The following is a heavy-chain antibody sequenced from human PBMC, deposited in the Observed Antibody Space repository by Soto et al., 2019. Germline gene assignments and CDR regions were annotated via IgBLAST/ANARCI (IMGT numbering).Heavy chain of an antibody. D-gene: IGHD2-15*01. Sequence: ASVKVSFRVAGYTLTELSMHWVRQAPGKGLEWMGGFDPEDGETIYAHKFQGRVTITEDTSTDTAYMELSSLRSADTAVYYFATGSPLWASKAIVLPWGQGTLVTVSS. V-gene: IGHV1-24*01. CDR1: GYTLTELS. CDR3: ATGSPLWASKAIVLP. CDR2: FDPEDGET. J-gene: IGHJ5*02.